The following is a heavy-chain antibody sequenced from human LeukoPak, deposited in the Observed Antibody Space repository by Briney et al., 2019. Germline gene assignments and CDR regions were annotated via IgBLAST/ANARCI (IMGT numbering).Heavy chain of an antibody. J-gene: IGHJ4*02. V-gene: IGHV3-7*01. D-gene: IGHD1-1*01. CDR3: ATDRDWTLLDY. CDR1: GFTFSSNW. Sequence: GGSLRLSCTASGFTFSSNWMSWVRQAPAKGLEWVANIKQDGSEKNYVDSVKGRFTISRDNAKNSLYLQMNSLRAEDTAVYYCATDRDWTLLDYWGQGTLVTVSS. CDR2: IKQDGSEK.